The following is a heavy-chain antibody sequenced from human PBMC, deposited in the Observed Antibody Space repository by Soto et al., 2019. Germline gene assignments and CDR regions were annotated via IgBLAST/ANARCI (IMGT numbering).Heavy chain of an antibody. D-gene: IGHD1-20*01. Sequence: QVQLVQSGAEVKMPGSSVKVSCMASGGTFSSYTISWVRQAPGQGLEWMGRFIPILNTADYAQKFQGRVTLTADKSTSTAYMELSSLRSEDTAVCYCARVEMYNWKDYYSYPMDVWGQGTTVTVSS. CDR3: ARVEMYNWKDYYSYPMDV. CDR2: FIPILNTA. J-gene: IGHJ6*02. CDR1: GGTFSSYT. V-gene: IGHV1-69*08.